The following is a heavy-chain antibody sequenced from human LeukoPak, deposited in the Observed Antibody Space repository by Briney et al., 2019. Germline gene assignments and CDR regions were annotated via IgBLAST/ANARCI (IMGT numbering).Heavy chain of an antibody. J-gene: IGHJ4*02. CDR2: ISYDGSNQ. CDR1: GFSFSKYG. Sequence: PGGSLRLSCAASGFSFSKYGMHWIRQAPGKGLEWVAGISYDGSNQDYVDSVKGRFTISRDNSKNTLYLQMNSLRAEDTAVYYCAKFPLYDFWSGYSPIDYWGQGTLVTVSS. CDR3: AKFPLYDFWSGYSPIDY. D-gene: IGHD3-3*01. V-gene: IGHV3-30*18.